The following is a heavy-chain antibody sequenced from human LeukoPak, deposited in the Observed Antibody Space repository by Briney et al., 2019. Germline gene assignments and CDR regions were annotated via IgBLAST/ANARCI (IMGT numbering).Heavy chain of an antibody. CDR3: ARDGQQLNWFDP. D-gene: IGHD6-13*01. V-gene: IGHV4-4*07. Sequence: SETLSLTCTVSGGSISSYYWSWIRQPAGRGLEWIGRIYTSGSTNYNPSLKSRVTMSVDTSKNQFSLKLSSVTAADTAVYYCARDGQQLNWFDPWGQGTLVTVSS. J-gene: IGHJ5*02. CDR1: GGSISSYY. CDR2: IYTSGST.